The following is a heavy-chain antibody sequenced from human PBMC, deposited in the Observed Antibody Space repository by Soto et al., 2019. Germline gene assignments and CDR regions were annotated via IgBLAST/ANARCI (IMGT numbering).Heavy chain of an antibody. Sequence: QAGGSLRLSCAASGFTFSSYAMHWVRQAPGKGLEWVAVISYDGSNKYYADSVKGRFTISRDNSKNTLYLQMNSLRAEDTAVYYCARVDGLDGPLDYWGQGTLVTVSS. CDR1: GFTFSSYA. V-gene: IGHV3-30-3*01. CDR2: ISYDGSNK. D-gene: IGHD3-16*01. J-gene: IGHJ4*02. CDR3: ARVDGLDGPLDY.